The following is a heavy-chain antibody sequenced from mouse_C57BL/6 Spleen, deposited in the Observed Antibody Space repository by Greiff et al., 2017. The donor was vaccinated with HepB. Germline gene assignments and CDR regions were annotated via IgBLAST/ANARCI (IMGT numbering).Heavy chain of an antibody. J-gene: IGHJ1*03. CDR3: ARVDWDWYFDV. CDR2: ISSGSSTI. Sequence: DVHLVESGGGLVKPGGSLKLSCAASGFTFSDYGMHWVRQAPEKGLEWVAYISSGSSTIYYADTVKGRFTISRDNAKNTLFLQMTSLRSEDTAMYYCARVDWDWYFDVWGTGTTVTVSS. V-gene: IGHV5-17*01. D-gene: IGHD4-1*01. CDR1: GFTFSDYG.